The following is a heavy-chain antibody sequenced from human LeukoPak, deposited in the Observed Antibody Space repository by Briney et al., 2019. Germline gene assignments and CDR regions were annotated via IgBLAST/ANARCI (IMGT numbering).Heavy chain of an antibody. V-gene: IGHV3-30*18. CDR1: GFTYSTYG. CDR3: AKDSGVVAGHWYFDL. D-gene: IGHD3-10*01. Sequence: PGGSVSLSCSASGFTYSTYGMHWVRQAPRKGVDXVXMISGDGSNKSYADSVLGRVTISRDNSKNTLYLQVSSLRAEATAVYYCAKDSGVVAGHWYFDLWGRGTLVSVSS. J-gene: IGHJ2*01. CDR2: ISGDGSNK.